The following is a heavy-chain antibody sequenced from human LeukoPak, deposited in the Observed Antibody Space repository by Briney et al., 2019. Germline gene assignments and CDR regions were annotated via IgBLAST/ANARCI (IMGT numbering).Heavy chain of an antibody. Sequence: PGRSLRLSCAASGFTFSSYGMHWVRQAPGKGLEWVAVISYDGSNKYYADSVKGRFTISRDNSKNTLYLQMNSLRAEDTAVYYCAKDNSYYYGSGNSDYGMDVWGQGTTVTVSS. V-gene: IGHV3-30*18. CDR3: AKDNSYYYGSGNSDYGMDV. CDR1: GFTFSSYG. D-gene: IGHD3-10*01. J-gene: IGHJ6*02. CDR2: ISYDGSNK.